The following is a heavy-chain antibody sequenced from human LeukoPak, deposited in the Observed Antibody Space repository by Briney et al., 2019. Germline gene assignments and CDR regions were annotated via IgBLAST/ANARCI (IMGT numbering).Heavy chain of an antibody. D-gene: IGHD6-19*01. CDR1: GGSISSSNW. CDR3: ARHSSDYLTIDY. V-gene: IGHV4-4*02. CDR2: IYHSGST. J-gene: IGHJ4*02. Sequence: SETLSLTCTVSGGSISSSNWWSWVRQPPGKGLEWIGEIYHSGSTNYNPSLKSRVTISVDTSKNQFSLKLSSVTAADTAVYYCARHSSDYLTIDYWGQGTLVTVSS.